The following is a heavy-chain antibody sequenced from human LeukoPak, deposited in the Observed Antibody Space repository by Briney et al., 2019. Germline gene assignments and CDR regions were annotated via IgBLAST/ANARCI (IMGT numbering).Heavy chain of an antibody. CDR2: IYHSGRT. J-gene: IGHJ4*02. CDR1: GYSISSGYY. CDR3: ARDPDIVVVPAAD. V-gene: IGHV4-38-2*02. D-gene: IGHD2-2*01. Sequence: SETLSLTCTVSGYSISSGYYWGWIRQPPGKGLEWIGSIYHSGRTYYNPSLKSRVTISVDTSKTQFALKLSSVTAADTAVYYCARDPDIVVVPAADWGQGTLVTVSS.